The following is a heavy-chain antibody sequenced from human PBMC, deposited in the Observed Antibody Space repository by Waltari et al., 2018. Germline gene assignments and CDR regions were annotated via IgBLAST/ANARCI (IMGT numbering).Heavy chain of an antibody. D-gene: IGHD3-9*01. CDR3: ARGSRYDILTGSDY. Sequence: QVQLVQSGAEVKKPGSSVKVSCKASGGTFSSYAISWVRQAPGQGLEWMGWINTNTGNPTYAQGFTGRFVFSLDTSVSTAYLQISSLKAEDTAVYYCARGSRYDILTGSDYWGQGTLVTVSS. V-gene: IGHV7-4-1*02. CDR2: INTNTGNP. J-gene: IGHJ4*02. CDR1: GGTFSSYA.